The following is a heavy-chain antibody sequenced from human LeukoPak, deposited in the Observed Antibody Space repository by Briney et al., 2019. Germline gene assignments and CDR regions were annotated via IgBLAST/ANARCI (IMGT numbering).Heavy chain of an antibody. V-gene: IGHV1-46*01. CDR1: GYTFTSYY. CDR3: ARDLRQWLD. Sequence: ASVKVSCKASGYTFTSYYMHWVRQAPGQGLEWMGIINPSGGSTSYAQKFQGRVTMTTDTSTSTAYMELRSLRSDDTAVYYCARDLRQWLDWGQGTLVTVSS. CDR2: INPSGGST. D-gene: IGHD6-19*01. J-gene: IGHJ4*02.